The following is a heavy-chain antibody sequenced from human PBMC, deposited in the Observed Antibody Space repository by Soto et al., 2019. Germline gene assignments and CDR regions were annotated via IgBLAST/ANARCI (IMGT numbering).Heavy chain of an antibody. J-gene: IGHJ4*02. CDR1: GYTFTSYD. D-gene: IGHD3-22*01. CDR3: EASYYDSSGFFPPFDY. V-gene: IGHV1-8*01. CDR2: MNPNSGNT. Sequence: ASVKVSCKASGYTFTSYDINWVRQATGQGLEWMGWMNPNSGNTGYAQKFQGRVTMTRNTSISTAYMELSGLRSEDTAVYYCEASYYDSSGFFPPFDYWGQGTLVTVSS.